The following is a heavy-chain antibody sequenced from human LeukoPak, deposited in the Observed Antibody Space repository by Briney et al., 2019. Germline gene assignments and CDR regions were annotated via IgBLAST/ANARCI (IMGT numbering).Heavy chain of an antibody. V-gene: IGHV1-2*02. Sequence: GASVKVSCKASGYTFTGYYMHWVRQAPGQGLEWMGWINPNSGGTNYAQKFQGRVTMTRDTSISTAYMELSRLRSDDTAVYYCARVTRKWLVLDHFDYWGQGTLVTVSS. CDR2: INPNSGGT. CDR1: GYTFTGYY. CDR3: ARVTRKWLVLDHFDY. D-gene: IGHD6-19*01. J-gene: IGHJ4*02.